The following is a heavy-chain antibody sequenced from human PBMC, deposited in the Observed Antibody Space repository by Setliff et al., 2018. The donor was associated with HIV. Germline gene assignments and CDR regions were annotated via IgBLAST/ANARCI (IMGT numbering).Heavy chain of an antibody. V-gene: IGHV3-48*03. CDR1: GFSFSIYE. CDR3: ARKLRPGHGVDV. J-gene: IGHJ6*02. CDR2: ISSSGTI. D-gene: IGHD3-10*01. Sequence: PGGSLRLSCAASGFSFSIYEMNWVRQAPGKGLEWLSYISSSGTILYVDSVKGRFTISRDNAKNSMDLQMNSLRAEDTAIYYCARKLRPGHGVDVWGQGTTVTVSS.